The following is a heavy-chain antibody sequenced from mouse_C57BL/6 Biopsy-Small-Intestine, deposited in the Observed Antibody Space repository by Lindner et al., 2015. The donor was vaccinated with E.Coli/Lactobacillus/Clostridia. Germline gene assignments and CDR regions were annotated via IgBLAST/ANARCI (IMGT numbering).Heavy chain of an antibody. V-gene: IGHV1-15*01. CDR2: IDPDTGGT. Sequence: VQLQESGAELVRPGASVTLSCKASGYTFTDYEIHWVKQTPVHGLEWIRAIDPDTGGTAYNQKFKDKAILTADKSSSTAYMELRSLTSEDSAVYYCTREGSGFANWGQGTLVTVSA. J-gene: IGHJ3*01. CDR3: TREGSGFAN. CDR1: GYTFTDYE.